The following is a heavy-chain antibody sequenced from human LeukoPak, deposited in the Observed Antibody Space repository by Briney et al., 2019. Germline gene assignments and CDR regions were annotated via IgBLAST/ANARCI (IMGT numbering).Heavy chain of an antibody. CDR1: GGSISSYY. J-gene: IGHJ4*02. V-gene: IGHV4-59*08. D-gene: IGHD3-16*01. Sequence: PSETLSLTCTVSGGSISSYYWSWIRQPPGKGLEWIGNIYHSGSAYYDPSLKSRVTISVDTSKNQFSLKLSSVTAGDTAMYYCARRRGGHYFDYWGQGTLVTVSS. CDR3: ARRRGGHYFDY. CDR2: IYHSGSA.